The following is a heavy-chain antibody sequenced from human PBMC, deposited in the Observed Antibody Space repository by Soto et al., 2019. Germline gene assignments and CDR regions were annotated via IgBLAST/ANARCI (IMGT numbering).Heavy chain of an antibody. V-gene: IGHV1-69*12. CDR2: IIPIFGTA. CDR3: ARVKPNPAYYDSSGYYAPYYYYGMDV. Sequence: QVQLVQSGAEVKKPGSSVKVSCKASGGTFSSYAISWVRQAPGQGLEWMGGIIPIFGTANYAQQFQGRVTITADESTSTAYMELSSLRSSDTAVYYCARVKPNPAYYDSSGYYAPYYYYGMDVWGQGTKVTVSS. J-gene: IGHJ6*02. D-gene: IGHD3-22*01. CDR1: GGTFSSYA.